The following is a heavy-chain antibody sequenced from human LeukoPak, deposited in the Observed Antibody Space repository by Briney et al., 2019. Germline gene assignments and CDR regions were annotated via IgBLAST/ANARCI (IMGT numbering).Heavy chain of an antibody. J-gene: IGHJ6*02. V-gene: IGHV1-18*01. D-gene: IGHD4-11*01. CDR3: ARDSIYPDYYYYYGMDV. CDR1: GYTFTNYS. Sequence: ASVKVSCKASGYTFTNYSVSWVRQAPGQGLEWMGWISANNGNTNYGQNFQGRVTMTTDTSTSTTYMELRSLRSDDTAVYFCARDSIYPDYYYYYGMDVWGQGTTVTVSS. CDR2: ISANNGNT.